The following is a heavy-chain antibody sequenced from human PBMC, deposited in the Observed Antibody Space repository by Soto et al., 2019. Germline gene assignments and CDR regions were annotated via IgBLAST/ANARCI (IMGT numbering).Heavy chain of an antibody. D-gene: IGHD6-13*01. CDR1: GYTFTGYY. Sequence: ASVKVSCKASGYTFTGYYIHWVRHAPGQGLEWMGWINPNNCDTNYAQIFQGWVTMTRDTSISTAHMELSRLRFDDTAVYYCARRAAAGTKGFDYWGQGTLVTVS. CDR2: INPNNCDT. V-gene: IGHV1-2*04. CDR3: ARRAAAGTKGFDY. J-gene: IGHJ4*02.